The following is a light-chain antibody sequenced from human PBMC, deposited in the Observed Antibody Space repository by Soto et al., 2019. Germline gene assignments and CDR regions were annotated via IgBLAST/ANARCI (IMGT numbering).Light chain of an antibody. CDR2: HAS. CDR3: KQHNSYS. V-gene: IGKV1-5*01. J-gene: IGKJ1*01. CDR1: QSISNS. Sequence: EIQMTQSPCTLPSSVGDRATITCRASQSISNSLAWYQQKPGTAPKLLIYHASSLASGVPCRFTGSGSPPAFTRINTGVQADYFATYYGKQHNSYSFGQGTKVDIK.